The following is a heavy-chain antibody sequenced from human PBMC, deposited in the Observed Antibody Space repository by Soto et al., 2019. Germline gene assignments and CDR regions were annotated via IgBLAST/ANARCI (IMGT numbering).Heavy chain of an antibody. D-gene: IGHD4-17*01. Sequence: QVLLVESGGGVVQPGRSLRISCAVSGFTFSSFGMHWVRQAPGKGLEWVAVISDDGSSKHYADTLKGRFTISRDNSNNQLYLQMGSLGPEDVAVYYCAKDRWGDFGDLNLPGYWGQGTLVTVYS. J-gene: IGHJ4*02. CDR3: AKDRWGDFGDLNLPGY. CDR1: GFTFSSFG. CDR2: ISDDGSSK. V-gene: IGHV3-30*18.